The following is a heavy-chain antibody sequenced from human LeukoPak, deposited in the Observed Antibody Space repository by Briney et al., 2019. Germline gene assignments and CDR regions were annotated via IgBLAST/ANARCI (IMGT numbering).Heavy chain of an antibody. D-gene: IGHD3-3*01. Sequence: SETLSLTCTVSHGSMVDHYWRWLRQSPGKGLEGLGYISYSGSTNYNPSLRGRGTMSLDRSKNQFSLNLGSVTAADTAVYYCARGRDFWSNYFGFDPWGQGSLVTVSS. CDR2: ISYSGST. CDR3: ARGRDFWSNYFGFDP. CDR1: HGSMVDHY. J-gene: IGHJ5*02. V-gene: IGHV4-59*11.